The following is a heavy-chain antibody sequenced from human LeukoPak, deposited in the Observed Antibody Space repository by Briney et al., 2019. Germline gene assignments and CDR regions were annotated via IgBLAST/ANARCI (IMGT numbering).Heavy chain of an antibody. CDR1: GGSISSRTYY. CDR3: VRLWGSGWRLDY. Sequence: SETLSLTCTVSGGSISSRTYYWGWVRQPPGKGLELIGTIYYTGRTYYSPSLKSRVTISVDTSKNQFSLNLNSVTAADTAVYYCVRLWGSGWRLDYWGQGTLVTVSS. V-gene: IGHV4-39*01. CDR2: IYYTGRT. J-gene: IGHJ4*02. D-gene: IGHD6-19*01.